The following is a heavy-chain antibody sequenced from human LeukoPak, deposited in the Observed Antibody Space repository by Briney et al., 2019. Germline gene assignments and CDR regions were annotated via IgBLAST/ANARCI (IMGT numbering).Heavy chain of an antibody. CDR2: ISYDGSNK. J-gene: IGHJ4*02. Sequence: QAGGSLRLSCAASGFTFSSYAMHWVRQAPGKGLEWVAVISYDGSNKYYADSVKGRFTISRDNSKNTLYLQMNSLRAEDTAVYYCAREHSGAFDYWGQGTLVTVSP. V-gene: IGHV3-30-3*01. CDR1: GFTFSSYA. CDR3: AREHSGAFDY. D-gene: IGHD6-19*01.